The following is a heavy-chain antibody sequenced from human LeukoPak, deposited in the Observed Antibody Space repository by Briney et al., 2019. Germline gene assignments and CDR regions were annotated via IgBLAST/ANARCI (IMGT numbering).Heavy chain of an antibody. CDR3: AKAIAAAHYDF. CDR2: IYHNSGGT. J-gene: IGHJ4*02. V-gene: IGHV1-2*02. CDR1: GYTFTGYH. D-gene: IGHD6-13*01. Sequence: ASVTVSCMASGYTFTGYHIHWVRQAPGQGLEWMGWIYHNSGGTNYAQKFQGRVTITRDTSISTAYMELSRPTSDDTAIYYCAKAIAAAHYDFWGQGTLVTVSS.